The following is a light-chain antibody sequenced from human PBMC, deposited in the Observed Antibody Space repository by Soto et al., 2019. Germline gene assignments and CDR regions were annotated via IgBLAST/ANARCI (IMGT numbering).Light chain of an antibody. CDR2: LGS. J-gene: IGKJ2*01. V-gene: IGKV2-28*01. Sequence: DIVVTQSPLSLPVTPGEPASISCRSSRSLLQGNGHNYLDWYLQKPGQSPQLLIYLGSSRASGVPDRFSGSGSDTDFTLKISRVEAEDVGVYYCMQSLQTPYTFAQGTKVDIK. CDR3: MQSLQTPYT. CDR1: RSLLQGNGHNY.